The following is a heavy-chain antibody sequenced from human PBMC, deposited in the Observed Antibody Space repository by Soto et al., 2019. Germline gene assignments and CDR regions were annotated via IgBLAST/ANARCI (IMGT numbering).Heavy chain of an antibody. CDR1: GFTVSSNY. Sequence: EVQVVETGGGLIQPGGSLRLSCAVSGFTVSSNYMSWVRQPPGKGPEWVSDIYSGGSTYYADSVKGRFTISRDNSKNKLYLQMNSLRADDTAVYYCARERDGHNPNWFDLWGQGTLVTVSS. CDR2: IYSGGST. J-gene: IGHJ5*02. V-gene: IGHV3-53*02. CDR3: ARERDGHNPNWFDL. D-gene: IGHD2-8*01.